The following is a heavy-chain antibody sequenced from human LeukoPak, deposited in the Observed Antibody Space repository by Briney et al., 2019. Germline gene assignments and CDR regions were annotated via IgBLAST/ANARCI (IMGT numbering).Heavy chain of an antibody. Sequence: PSETLSLTCAVYGGSFSGYYWSWIRQPPGKGLEWIGEINHSGSTNYNPSLKSRVTISVDTSKNQFSLKLSSVTAADTAVYYCARYAATREFDYWGQGTLVTVSS. CDR1: GGSFSGYY. V-gene: IGHV4-34*01. D-gene: IGHD2-2*01. CDR2: INHSGST. J-gene: IGHJ4*02. CDR3: ARYAATREFDY.